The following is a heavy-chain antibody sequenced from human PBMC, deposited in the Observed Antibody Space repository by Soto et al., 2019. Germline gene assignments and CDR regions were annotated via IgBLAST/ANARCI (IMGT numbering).Heavy chain of an antibody. D-gene: IGHD3-10*01. CDR3: ARGTRITMVRGVIFSFDY. J-gene: IGHJ4*02. V-gene: IGHV4-34*01. Sequence: SETLSLTCAVYGGSFSGYYWSWIRQPPGKGLEWIGEINHSGSTNYNPSLKSRVTISVDTSKNQFSLKLSSVTAADTAVYYCARGTRITMVRGVIFSFDYWGQGTLVTVSS. CDR2: INHSGST. CDR1: GGSFSGYY.